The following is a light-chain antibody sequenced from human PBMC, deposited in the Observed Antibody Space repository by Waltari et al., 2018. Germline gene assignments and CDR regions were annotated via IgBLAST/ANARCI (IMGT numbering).Light chain of an antibody. J-gene: IGLJ2*01. V-gene: IGLV1-40*01. Sequence: TQPPSVSGAPGQRVTISCTGSSSNIGAGYDVHWYQQLPGTAPKLLIYGNSNRPSGVPDRFSASKSGTSASLAITGLQAEDEADYYCQSYDSSPSGVVFGGGTKLTVL. CDR2: GNS. CDR3: QSYDSSPSGVV. CDR1: SSNIGAGYD.